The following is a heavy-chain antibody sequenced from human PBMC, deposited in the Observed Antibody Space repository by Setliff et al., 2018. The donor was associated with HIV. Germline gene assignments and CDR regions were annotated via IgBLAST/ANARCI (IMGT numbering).Heavy chain of an antibody. CDR1: GGSISGYY. V-gene: IGHV4-59*01. CDR2: IYYIGNT. CDR3: ARGRSRYYYDGSGYYVDY. Sequence: SETLSLTCTVSGGSISGYYWSWIRQPPGKGLEWIGYIYYIGNTNYSPSLKGRVTLSVDTSKNQLSLKLSSVTAADTAVYYCARGRSRYYYDGSGYYVDYWGQGTLVTVSS. J-gene: IGHJ4*02. D-gene: IGHD3-22*01.